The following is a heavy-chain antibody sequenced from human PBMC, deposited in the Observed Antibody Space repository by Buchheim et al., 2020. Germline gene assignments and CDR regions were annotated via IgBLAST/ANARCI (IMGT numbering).Heavy chain of an antibody. CDR3: ARGAPLYSSSWYPFYYYYYGMDV. CDR2: IYYSGST. V-gene: IGHV4-39*01. J-gene: IGHJ6*02. Sequence: QLQLQESGPGLVKPSETLSLTCTVSGGSISSSSYYWGWIRQPPGKGLEWIGSIYYSGSTYYNPSLKSRVTISVDTSKNQFSLKLSSVTAADTAVYYCARGAPLYSSSWYPFYYYYYGMDVWGQGTT. D-gene: IGHD6-13*01. CDR1: GGSISSSSYY.